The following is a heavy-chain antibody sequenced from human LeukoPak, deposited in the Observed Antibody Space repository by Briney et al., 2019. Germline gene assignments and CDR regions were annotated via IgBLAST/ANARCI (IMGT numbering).Heavy chain of an antibody. Sequence: ASVKVSCKASGYTFTSYYMHWVRQAPGQGLEGMGWIDPNSGGTNYAQKFQGRVTMTRDTSISTAYMVLNRLRSDDTAVYSCAREYYYSSGNYYNRIDYWGQGTLVTVSS. CDR2: IDPNSGGT. J-gene: IGHJ4*02. CDR3: AREYYYSSGNYYNRIDY. CDR1: GYTFTSYY. D-gene: IGHD3-10*01. V-gene: IGHV1-2*02.